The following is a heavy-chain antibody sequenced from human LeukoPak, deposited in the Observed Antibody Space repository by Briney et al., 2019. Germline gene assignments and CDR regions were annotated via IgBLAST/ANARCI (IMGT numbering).Heavy chain of an antibody. CDR3: ARRDYYDNTDDDYHSFEY. Sequence: SETLSLTCTVSGGSISSYYWSWIRQAPGKGLEWIGYIYYSGSTNYNPSLKSRVTISVDTSKNQFSLRLSSVTAADTAVYYCARRDYYDNTDDDYHSFEYWGQGALVTVSS. CDR2: IYYSGST. V-gene: IGHV4-59*01. CDR1: GGSISSYY. D-gene: IGHD3-22*01. J-gene: IGHJ4*02.